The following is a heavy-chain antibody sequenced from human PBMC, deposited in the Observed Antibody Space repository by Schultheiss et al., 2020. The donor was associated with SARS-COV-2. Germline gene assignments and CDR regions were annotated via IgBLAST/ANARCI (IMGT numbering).Heavy chain of an antibody. V-gene: IGHV3-53*01. Sequence: GESLKISCAASGFTFSSYGMHWVRQAPGKGLEWVSVIYSGGSTYYADSVKGRFTISRDNSKNTLYLQMNSLRAEDTAVYYCARVESYYGSGMGLPHWGQGTLVTVSS. J-gene: IGHJ4*02. CDR3: ARVESYYGSGMGLPH. CDR1: GFTFSSYG. CDR2: IYSGGST. D-gene: IGHD3-10*01.